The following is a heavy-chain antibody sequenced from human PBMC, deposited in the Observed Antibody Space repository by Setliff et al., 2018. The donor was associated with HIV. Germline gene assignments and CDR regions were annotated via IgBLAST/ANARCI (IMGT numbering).Heavy chain of an antibody. CDR1: GFTFTNYG. J-gene: IGHJ4*02. Sequence: LSLTCVTSGFTFTNYGMTWVRQAPGEGLEYVSAISGSGGITYYADSVKGRFTLFRDTSKDTLYLQMNSLRADSVRGRFTISRDSSKNALYLKFYRPRPDDTAVYYCARARTIDYWSDSLAFWGQGTLVTVSS. CDR2: ISGSGGIT. D-gene: IGHD3-22*01. CDR3: ISRDSSKNALYLKFYRPRPDDTAVYYCARARTIDYWSDSLAF. V-gene: IGHV3-23*01.